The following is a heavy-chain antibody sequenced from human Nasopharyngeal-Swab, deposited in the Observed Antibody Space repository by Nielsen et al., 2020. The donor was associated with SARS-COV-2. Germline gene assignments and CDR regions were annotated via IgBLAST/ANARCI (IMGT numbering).Heavy chain of an antibody. J-gene: IGHJ4*02. CDR3: ARVWGSGTIDY. CDR1: GGSISSYY. D-gene: IGHD6-19*01. CDR2: IYTSGST. V-gene: IGHV4-4*07. Sequence: GSLRLTCTVSGGSISSYYWSWIRQPAGKGLEWIGRIYTSGSTDYNPSLKSRVTMSVDTSKNKFSLKLRPVAAADTAVYYCARVWGSGTIDYWGQGTLVTVSS.